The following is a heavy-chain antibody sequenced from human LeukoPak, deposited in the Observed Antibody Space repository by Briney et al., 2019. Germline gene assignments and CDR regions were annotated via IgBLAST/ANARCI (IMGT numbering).Heavy chain of an antibody. D-gene: IGHD1-14*01. CDR3: ATETNGRHYDY. CDR1: GLTFSTSG. CDR2: IGPTGADT. J-gene: IGHJ4*02. Sequence: PGGSLRLSCTASGLTFSTSGFNWVRQAPGKGLEWVASIGPTGADTYHADSIKGRFTISRDNANNFPYLQMNSLRAEDTAVYYCATETNGRHYDYWGQGTLLTVSS. V-gene: IGHV3-21*06.